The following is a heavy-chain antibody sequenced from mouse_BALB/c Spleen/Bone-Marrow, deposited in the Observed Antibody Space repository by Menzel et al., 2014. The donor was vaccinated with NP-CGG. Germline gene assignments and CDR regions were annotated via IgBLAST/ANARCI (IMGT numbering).Heavy chain of an antibody. Sequence: EVMLVESGAELVKPGASVKLSCAASGFNIKDTYMHWVKQRPEQGLEWIGRIDPANGNAKYDPKFQGKATITADTSSNTAYLQLSSLTSEDAAVYYCARYRLGTYSDFWGQGTTLTVSS. CDR3: ARYRLGTYSDF. D-gene: IGHD2-14*01. CDR1: GFNIKDTY. J-gene: IGHJ2*01. V-gene: IGHV14-3*02. CDR2: IDPANGNA.